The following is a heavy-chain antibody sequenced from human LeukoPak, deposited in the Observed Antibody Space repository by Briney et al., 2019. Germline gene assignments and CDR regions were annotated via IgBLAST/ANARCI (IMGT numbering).Heavy chain of an antibody. CDR3: ARGRPHGNDY. CDR1: GFTFSSYW. Sequence: GRSLRLSCAASGFTFSSYWMNWVRQAPGKGLVRVSRIASDGSSTTYADSVKGRFSTSRDNAKNTLYLQMNSLRVEDTAVYYCARGRPHGNDYWGQGTLVTVSS. V-gene: IGHV3-74*01. J-gene: IGHJ4*02. D-gene: IGHD4-23*01. CDR2: IASDGSST.